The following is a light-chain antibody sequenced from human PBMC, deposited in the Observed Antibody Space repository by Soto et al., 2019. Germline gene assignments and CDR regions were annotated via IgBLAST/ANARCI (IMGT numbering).Light chain of an antibody. J-gene: IGLJ1*01. V-gene: IGLV2-14*03. CDR3: SSFTSSSSYV. CDR2: DVS. Sequence: QSVLAQPASVSGSPGQSIAISCTGTSSDVGSYNSASWYQQYPGKAPTLMIHDVSDRPSGVSNRFSGSKSGYTASLTISGLQAEDEADYYCSSFTSSSSYVFGSGTKVTVL. CDR1: SSDVGSYNS.